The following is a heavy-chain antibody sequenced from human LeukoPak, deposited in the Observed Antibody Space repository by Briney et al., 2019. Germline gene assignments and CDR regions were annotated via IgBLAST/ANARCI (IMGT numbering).Heavy chain of an antibody. Sequence: PGGSLRLSCAASGFTFSSYGMHWVRQAPGKGLEWAAVISYDGSNKYYADSVKGRFTISRDNSKNTLYLQMNSLRAEDTAVYYCARGLFRSWKWFDSWGQGTLVTVSS. CDR3: ARGLFRSWKWFDS. D-gene: IGHD6-13*01. J-gene: IGHJ5*01. CDR1: GFTFSSYG. V-gene: IGHV3-30*03. CDR2: ISYDGSNK.